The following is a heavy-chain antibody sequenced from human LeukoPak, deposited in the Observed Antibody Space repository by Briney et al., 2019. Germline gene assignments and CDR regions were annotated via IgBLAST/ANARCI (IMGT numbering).Heavy chain of an antibody. J-gene: IGHJ4*02. D-gene: IGHD3-16*01. V-gene: IGHV4-39*07. Sequence: SETLSLTCSVSGGSISSNLYCWGWVRQPPGKGLEWIGSKYYSGSTYYNPSLKSRVTISVDTSKNQFSLKLSSVTAADTAVYYCARGKVGYDYVWGITQGSTTRYFDYWGQGTLVTVSS. CDR3: ARGKVGYDYVWGITQGSTTRYFDY. CDR2: KYYSGST. CDR1: GGSISSNLYC.